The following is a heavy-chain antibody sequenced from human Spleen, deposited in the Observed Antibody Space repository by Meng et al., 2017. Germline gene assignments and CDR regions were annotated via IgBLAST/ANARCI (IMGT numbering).Heavy chain of an antibody. J-gene: IGHJ1*01. Sequence: SLKISCAASGFTFRSYAMTWVRQAPGKGLEWVSGISWSSSSIGYADSVKGRFTISRDNSKNSLYLQMNSLRTEDTALYYCAKDSPYYYDSSGYYFEHWGQGTLVTVSS. CDR3: AKDSPYYYDSSGYYFEH. V-gene: IGHV3-9*01. CDR1: GFTFRSYA. D-gene: IGHD3-22*01. CDR2: ISWSSSSI.